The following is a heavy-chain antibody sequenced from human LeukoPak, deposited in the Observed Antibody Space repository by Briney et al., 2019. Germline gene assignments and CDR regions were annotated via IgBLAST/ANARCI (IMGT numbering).Heavy chain of an antibody. V-gene: IGHV3-53*01. CDR1: GFTVSSNY. Sequence: GGSLRLSCAASGFTVSSNYMSWVRQAPGKGLEWVSVTYSGGSTYYADSVKGRCTISRDNSKNTLYLQMNSLRAEDTAVYYCTCSPGTIYWYFNLWGRGTLVTVSS. CDR2: TYSGGST. CDR3: TCSPGTIYWYFNL. D-gene: IGHD1-7*01. J-gene: IGHJ2*01.